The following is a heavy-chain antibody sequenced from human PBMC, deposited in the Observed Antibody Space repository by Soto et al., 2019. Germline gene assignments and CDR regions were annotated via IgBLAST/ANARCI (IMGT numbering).Heavy chain of an antibody. V-gene: IGHV3-23*01. D-gene: IGHD3-16*01. CDR1: GFTFSSYA. CDR3: AKELGDLRGASQDEYYFDY. Sequence: GGSLRLSCAASGFTFSSYAMSWVRQAPGKGLEWVSAISGSGGSTYYADSVKGRFTISRDNSKNTLYLQMNSLRAEDTAVYYCAKELGDLRGASQDEYYFDYWGQGTLVTVSS. CDR2: ISGSGGST. J-gene: IGHJ4*02.